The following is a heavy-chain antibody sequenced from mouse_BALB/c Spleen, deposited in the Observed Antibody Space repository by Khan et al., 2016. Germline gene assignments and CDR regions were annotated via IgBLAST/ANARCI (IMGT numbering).Heavy chain of an antibody. CDR2: IRLKSNNYAT. V-gene: IGHV6-6*02. J-gene: IGHJ3*01. Sequence: EVQLVESGGGLVQPGGSMKLSCVASGFTFSNYWMNWFRQSPEKGLEWVAEIRLKSNNYATHYAESVKGRFTISRDDSKSSVYLQMNNFRADDTGIYYCTTGFAYWGQGTLVTVSA. CDR1: GFTFSNYW. CDR3: TTGFAY.